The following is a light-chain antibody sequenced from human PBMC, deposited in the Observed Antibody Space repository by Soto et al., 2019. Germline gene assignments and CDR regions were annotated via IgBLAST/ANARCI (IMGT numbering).Light chain of an antibody. CDR1: QGISSY. CDR3: QQYYSYPHT. CDR2: AAS. J-gene: IGKJ1*01. V-gene: IGKV1-8*01. Sequence: AIRMTQSPSSFSASTGDRVTITCRASQGISSYLAWYQQKPGKAPKLLIYAASTLQSGVPSRFSGSGYGTDFTLTISCLQSEEFATYYCQQYYSYPHTFGQGTKVEIK.